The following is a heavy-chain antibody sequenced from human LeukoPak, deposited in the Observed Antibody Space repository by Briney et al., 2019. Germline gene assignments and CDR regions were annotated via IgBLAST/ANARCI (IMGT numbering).Heavy chain of an antibody. CDR3: AKDTNGPSSGYYLGWSDP. CDR2: IRYDGSNK. Sequence: GGSLRLSCAASGFTFSSYGMHWVRQAPGKGLEWVAFIRYDGSNKYYADSVKGRFTISRDNSKNTLYLQMNSLRAEDTAVYYCAKDTNGPSSGYYLGWSDPWGQGTLVTVSS. D-gene: IGHD3-22*01. J-gene: IGHJ5*02. V-gene: IGHV3-30*02. CDR1: GFTFSSYG.